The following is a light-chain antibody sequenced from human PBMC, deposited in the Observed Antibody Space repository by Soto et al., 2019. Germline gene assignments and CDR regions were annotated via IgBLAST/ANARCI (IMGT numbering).Light chain of an antibody. Sequence: EIVMTQPPATLSVSPGERATLSCRASQSVSSNLAWYQQKPGQAPRLLIYGASTRATGIPARFSGSGSGTEFTLTISSLQSEDFAVYYCQQRSNWPPTFGQGTRLEIK. CDR2: GAS. J-gene: IGKJ5*01. CDR1: QSVSSN. CDR3: QQRSNWPPT. V-gene: IGKV3-15*01.